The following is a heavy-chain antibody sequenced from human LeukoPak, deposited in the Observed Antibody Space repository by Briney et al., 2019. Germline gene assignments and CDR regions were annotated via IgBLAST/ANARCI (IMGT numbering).Heavy chain of an antibody. CDR1: GGSISSNSHY. D-gene: IGHD2/OR15-2a*01. V-gene: IGHV4-39*07. Sequence: SETLSLTCTVSGGSISSNSHYWGWIRQAPGKGLEWIGSIYYSGSTYYNPSLKSRVTISVDTSKSQFSLKLSSVSAADTAVYFCARDSHAYFDAFDIWGQGTMVTVSS. CDR2: IYYSGST. CDR3: ARDSHAYFDAFDI. J-gene: IGHJ3*02.